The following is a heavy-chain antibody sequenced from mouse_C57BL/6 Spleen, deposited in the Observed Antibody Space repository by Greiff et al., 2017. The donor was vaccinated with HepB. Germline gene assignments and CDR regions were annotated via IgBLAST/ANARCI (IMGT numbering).Heavy chain of an antibody. Sequence: QVQLQQPGAELVRPGSSVKLSCKASGYTFTSYWMHWVKQRPIQGLEWIGNIDPSDSETHYNQKFKDKATLTVDKSSSTAYMQLSSLTSEDSAVYYCASYGSSADWDVDGWGTGTTVTVAS. CDR2: IDPSDSET. CDR3: ASYGSSADWDVDG. CDR1: GYTFTSYW. J-gene: IGHJ1*03. D-gene: IGHD1-1*01. V-gene: IGHV1-52*01.